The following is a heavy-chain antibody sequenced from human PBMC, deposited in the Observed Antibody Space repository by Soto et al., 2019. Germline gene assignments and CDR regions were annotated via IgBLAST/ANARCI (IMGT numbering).Heavy chain of an antibody. D-gene: IGHD3-22*01. Sequence: SQTLSLTCAISGDSVSSNSAAWNWIRQSPSRGLEWLGRTYYRSRWYDDYAESVRGRIAVNPDTSKNQFSLQLNSVTPEDTAVYFWARANDPSGNYIQYFDYWGQGTLVTVSS. CDR3: ARANDPSGNYIQYFDY. CDR1: GDSVSSNSAA. V-gene: IGHV6-1*01. CDR2: TYYRSRWYD. J-gene: IGHJ4*02.